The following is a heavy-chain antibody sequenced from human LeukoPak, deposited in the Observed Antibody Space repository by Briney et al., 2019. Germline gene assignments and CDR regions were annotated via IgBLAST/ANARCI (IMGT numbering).Heavy chain of an antibody. CDR1: GGTFSSYA. CDR2: IIPIFGTA. CDR3: ARDRPIVGAIYLAAFDI. D-gene: IGHD1-26*01. Sequence: SVKVSCKASGGTFSSYAISWVRQAPGQGLEWMGGIIPIFGTANYAQKFQGRVTITADKSTSTAYMELSSLRSEDTAVYYCARDRPIVGAIYLAAFDIWGQGTMVTVSS. J-gene: IGHJ3*02. V-gene: IGHV1-69*06.